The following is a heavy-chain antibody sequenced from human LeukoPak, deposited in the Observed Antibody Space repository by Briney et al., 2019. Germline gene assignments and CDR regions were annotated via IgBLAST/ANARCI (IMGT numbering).Heavy chain of an antibody. CDR1: GCFLRSYY. V-gene: IGHV4-59*01. Sequence: PSETLSLTCTVSGCFLRSYYWSWLRQPPGKGLEWIGYISYSGSTNFNPSLKSRVTISVDTSKNQFSLMLSSVTAADTAEYYCAREGNAGTNLNWFDPWGQGTLVTVSS. CDR3: AREGNAGTNLNWFDP. J-gene: IGHJ5*02. CDR2: ISYSGST. D-gene: IGHD1-1*01.